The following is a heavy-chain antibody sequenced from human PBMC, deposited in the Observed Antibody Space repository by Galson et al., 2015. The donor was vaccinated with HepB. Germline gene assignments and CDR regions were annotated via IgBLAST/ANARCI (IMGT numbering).Heavy chain of an antibody. V-gene: IGHV5-51*01. D-gene: IGHD2-2*01. CDR2: IYPGDSYT. J-gene: IGHJ6*02. Sequence: QSGAEVKKPGESLKISCKGSGYRFTNYWIGWVRQMPGKGLEWMGIIYPGDSYTTYSPPFQGQVTISADKSINTAYLQWSSLKTSDTALYYCARSAVPVARGYYYYYGMDVWGQGTTVTVSS. CDR1: GYRFTNYW. CDR3: ARSAVPVARGYYYYYGMDV.